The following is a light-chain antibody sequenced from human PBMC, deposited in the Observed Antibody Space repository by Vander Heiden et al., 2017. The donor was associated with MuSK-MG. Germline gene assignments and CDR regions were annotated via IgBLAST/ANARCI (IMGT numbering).Light chain of an antibody. Sequence: DVQLTQSHSSVSASVGDRVNITSRASQSIGSYLNWHQQQPGKAAKLRIYVASTLQSGVPSRFSGSGSGTDFTRRISTLQPEDFATYYCQQGHSSPYTFGQGTNLEIK. CDR2: VAS. J-gene: IGKJ2*01. CDR3: QQGHSSPYT. V-gene: IGKV1-39*01. CDR1: QSIGSY.